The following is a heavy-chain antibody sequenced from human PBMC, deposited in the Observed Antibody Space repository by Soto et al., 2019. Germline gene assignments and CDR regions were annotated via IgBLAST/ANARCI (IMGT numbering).Heavy chain of an antibody. CDR2: INPGGSIT. CDR1: GFTFSSYA. Sequence: GGSLRLSCAASGFTFSSYAMHWVRQAPGKGLVWVSRINPGGSITAYADSVKGRFTISRDNAKNTLYLQMNSLRGDDTAVYYCAGVPTGKYGVWNYWGQGTLVTVSS. V-gene: IGHV3-74*01. J-gene: IGHJ4*02. D-gene: IGHD2-8*01. CDR3: AGVPTGKYGVWNY.